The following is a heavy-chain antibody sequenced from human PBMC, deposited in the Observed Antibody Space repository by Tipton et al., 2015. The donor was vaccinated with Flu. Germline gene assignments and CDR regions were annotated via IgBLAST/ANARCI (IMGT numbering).Heavy chain of an antibody. V-gene: IGHV4-61*02. Sequence: TLSLTCTVSGGSISSGSYYWSWIRQPAGKGLEWIGRIYTSGSTNYNPSLKRRVTISVDTSKNQFSLKLSSVTAADTAVYYCARGGQWLDEYFQHWGQGTLVTVSS. CDR3: ARGGQWLDEYFQH. D-gene: IGHD6-19*01. CDR1: GGSISSGSYY. J-gene: IGHJ1*01. CDR2: IYTSGST.